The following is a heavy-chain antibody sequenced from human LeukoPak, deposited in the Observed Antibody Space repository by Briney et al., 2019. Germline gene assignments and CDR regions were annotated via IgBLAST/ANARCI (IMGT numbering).Heavy chain of an antibody. CDR2: ISKDGRTV. CDR1: GFTFSDYY. D-gene: IGHD5-12*01. Sequence: GGSLRLSCAASGFTFSDYYMSWIRQAPGKVLEWVSFISKDGRTVSYADSVKGQFTISRDNSKNSLYLQMDSLTADDTAVYFCARVRGSYSSDYWGQGTLVTVSS. J-gene: IGHJ4*02. V-gene: IGHV3-11*01. CDR3: ARVRGSYSSDY.